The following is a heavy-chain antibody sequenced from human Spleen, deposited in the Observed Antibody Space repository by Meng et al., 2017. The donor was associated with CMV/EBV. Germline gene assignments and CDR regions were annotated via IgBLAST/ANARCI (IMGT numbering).Heavy chain of an antibody. CDR1: GFTFSSYS. CDR3: ARLLNYYGSGSYFGSFDY. V-gene: IGHV3-21*01. J-gene: IGHJ4*02. Sequence: GGSLRLSCAASGFTFSSYSMNWVRQAPGKGLEWVSSISSSSSYIYYADSVKGRFTISRDNAKNSLYLQMNSLRAEDTAVYYCARLLNYYGSGSYFGSFDYWGQGTLVTVSS. CDR2: ISSSSSYI. D-gene: IGHD3-10*01.